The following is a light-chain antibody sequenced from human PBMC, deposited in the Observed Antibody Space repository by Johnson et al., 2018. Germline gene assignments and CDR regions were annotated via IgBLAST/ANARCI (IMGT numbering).Light chain of an antibody. Sequence: QSVLTQPPSVSAAPGQKVTISCSGSSSNIGNNYVSWYQQLPGTAPKLLIYENNKRPSGIPDRFSGSKSGTSATLGITGLQTGDEADYYCGTWDCSRSAGNVFGTGTKVTFL. CDR2: ENN. V-gene: IGLV1-51*02. CDR1: SSNIGNNY. J-gene: IGLJ1*01. CDR3: GTWDCSRSAGNV.